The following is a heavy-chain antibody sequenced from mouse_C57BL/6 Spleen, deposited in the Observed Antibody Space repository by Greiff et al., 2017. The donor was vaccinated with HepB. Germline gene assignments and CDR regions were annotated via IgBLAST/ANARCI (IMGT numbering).Heavy chain of an antibody. CDR3: TRTHYYGSSFLSYWYFDV. Sequence: QVQLQQSGAELVRPGASVTLSCKASGYTFTDYEMHWVKQTPVHGLEWIGAIDPETGGTAYNQKFKGKAILTADKSSSTAYMELRSLTSEDSAVYYCTRTHYYGSSFLSYWYFDVWGTGTTVTVSS. D-gene: IGHD1-1*01. CDR2: IDPETGGT. CDR1: GYTFTDYE. J-gene: IGHJ1*03. V-gene: IGHV1-15*01.